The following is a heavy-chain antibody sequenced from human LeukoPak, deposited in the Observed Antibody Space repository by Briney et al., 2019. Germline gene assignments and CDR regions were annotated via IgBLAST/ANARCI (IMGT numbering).Heavy chain of an antibody. V-gene: IGHV3-30*04. D-gene: IGHD3-3*01. CDR1: GFTFSSCA. J-gene: IGHJ3*02. CDR2: ISYDGSNK. Sequence: GGSLRLSCAASGFTFSSCAMHWVRQAPGKGLEWVAVISYDGSNKYYADSVKGRFTISRDNSKNTLYLQMNSLRAEDTAVYYCARDGGVGGAFDIWGQGTMVTVSS. CDR3: ARDGGVGGAFDI.